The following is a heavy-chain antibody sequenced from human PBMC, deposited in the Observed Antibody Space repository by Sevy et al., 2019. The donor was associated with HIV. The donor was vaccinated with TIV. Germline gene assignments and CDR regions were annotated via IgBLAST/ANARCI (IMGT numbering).Heavy chain of an antibody. CDR2: ISAYNGNT. CDR3: AGGAQYCSGGSCYPIAPAGMDV. Sequence: ASVKVSYKASGYTFTSYGISWVRQAPGQGLEWMGWISAYNGNTNYAQKLQGRVTMTTDTSTSTAYMELRSLRSDDTAGYYCAGGAQYCSGGSCYPIAPAGMDVWGQGTTVTVSS. CDR1: GYTFTSYG. D-gene: IGHD2-15*01. J-gene: IGHJ6*02. V-gene: IGHV1-18*01.